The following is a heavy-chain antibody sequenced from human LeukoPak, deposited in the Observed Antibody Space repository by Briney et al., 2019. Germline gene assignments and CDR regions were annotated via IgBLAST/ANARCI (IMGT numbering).Heavy chain of an antibody. D-gene: IGHD2-15*01. CDR2: INHSGST. V-gene: IGHV4-34*01. Sequence: PSETLSLTCAVYGGSFSGYYWSWIRQPPGKGLEWIGEINHSGSTNYNPSLKSRVTISVDTYKNQFSLKLSSVTAADTAVYYCARTFPRLGYCSGGSCYSKDYWGQGTLVTVSS. J-gene: IGHJ4*02. CDR3: ARTFPRLGYCSGGSCYSKDY. CDR1: GGSFSGYY.